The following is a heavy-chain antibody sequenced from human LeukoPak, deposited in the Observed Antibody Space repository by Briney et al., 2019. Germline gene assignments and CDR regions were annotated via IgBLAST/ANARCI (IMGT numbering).Heavy chain of an antibody. CDR2: IYSGGST. Sequence: PGGSLRLSCAASGFTVSSNYMSWVRQAPGKGLEWVSVIYSGGSTYYADSVKGRFTISRDNSKNTLYLQMNSLRAEDTAVYYCARDGHEFYDFWSGYYKVVGMDVWGQGTTVTVSS. J-gene: IGHJ6*02. CDR1: GFTVSSNY. D-gene: IGHD3-3*01. CDR3: ARDGHEFYDFWSGYYKVVGMDV. V-gene: IGHV3-66*01.